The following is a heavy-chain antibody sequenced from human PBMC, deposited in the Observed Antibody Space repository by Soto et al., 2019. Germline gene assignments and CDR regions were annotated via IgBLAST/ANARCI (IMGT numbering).Heavy chain of an antibody. CDR1: GGSFSGYY. V-gene: IGHV4-34*01. CDR2: INHSGST. CDR3: ARVSSGYKRIYGMDV. D-gene: IGHD3-22*01. J-gene: IGHJ6*02. Sequence: SETLSLTCAVYGGSFSGYYWSWIRQPPGKGLELIGEINHSGSTNYNPSLKSRVTISVDTSKNQFSLKLSSVTAADTAVYYCARVSSGYKRIYGMDVWGQGTTVTVSS.